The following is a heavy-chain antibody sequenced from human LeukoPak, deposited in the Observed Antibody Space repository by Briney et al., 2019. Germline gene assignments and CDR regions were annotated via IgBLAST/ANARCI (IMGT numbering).Heavy chain of an antibody. J-gene: IGHJ3*02. Sequence: PGGSLRLSCAASGFTFSSYSMNWVRQAPGKGLEWVSSISSSSSYIYYADSVKGRFTISRDNAKNSLYLQMNSLRAEDTAVYYCARASGWYPEGAFDIWGQGTMVTVSS. CDR2: ISSSSSYI. V-gene: IGHV3-21*01. D-gene: IGHD6-19*01. CDR1: GFTFSSYS. CDR3: ARASGWYPEGAFDI.